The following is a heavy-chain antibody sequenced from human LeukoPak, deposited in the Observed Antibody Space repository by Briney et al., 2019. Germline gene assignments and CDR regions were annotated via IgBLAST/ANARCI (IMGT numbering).Heavy chain of an antibody. Sequence: ASVKVSCKASGYTFTGYYMHWVRQAPGQGLEWMGRINPNSGGTNYAQKFQGRVTMTRDTSISTAYMELSRLRSDDTAVYYCARVRKRGNWFDPWGQGTLVTVSS. V-gene: IGHV1-2*06. CDR2: INPNSGGT. CDR3: ARVRKRGNWFDP. J-gene: IGHJ5*02. CDR1: GYTFTGYY.